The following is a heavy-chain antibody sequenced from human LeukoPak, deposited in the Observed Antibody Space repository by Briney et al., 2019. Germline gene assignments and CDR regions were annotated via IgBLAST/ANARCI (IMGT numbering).Heavy chain of an antibody. D-gene: IGHD3-22*01. J-gene: IGHJ4*02. Sequence: PGGSLRLSCAASGFTFDDYGMSWVRQAPGKGLEWVSGINWNGGSTGYADSVEGRFTISRDNAKNSLYLQMNSLRAEDTALYYCARGHGYYDSSGESDWGQGTLVTVSS. CDR1: GFTFDDYG. V-gene: IGHV3-20*04. CDR2: INWNGGST. CDR3: ARGHGYYDSSGESD.